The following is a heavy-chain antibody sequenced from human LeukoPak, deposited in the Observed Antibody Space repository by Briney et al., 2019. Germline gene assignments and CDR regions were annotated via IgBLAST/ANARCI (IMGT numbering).Heavy chain of an antibody. J-gene: IGHJ6*02. CDR2: INHSGST. Sequence: PSETLSLTCAVYGGSFSGYYWRWIRQPPGKGLEWIGEINHSGSTNYNPSLKSRVTISVDTSKNQFSLKLSSVTAADTAVYYCARVAVTTIYYYYYGMDVWGQGTTVTVSS. CDR1: GGSFSGYY. D-gene: IGHD4-17*01. CDR3: ARVAVTTIYYYYYGMDV. V-gene: IGHV4-34*01.